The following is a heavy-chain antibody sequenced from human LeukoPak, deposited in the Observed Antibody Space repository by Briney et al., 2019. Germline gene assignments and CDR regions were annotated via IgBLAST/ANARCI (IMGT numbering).Heavy chain of an antibody. J-gene: IGHJ6*03. Sequence: SVKVSCKASGGTFSSYAISWVRQAPGQGLEWMGGIIPIFGTANYAQKFQSRVTITADESTSTAYMELSSLRSEDTAVYYCARGIAARPDYYYYYYMDVWGKGTTVTVSS. CDR1: GGTFSSYA. D-gene: IGHD6-6*01. V-gene: IGHV1-69*01. CDR2: IIPIFGTA. CDR3: ARGIAARPDYYYYYYMDV.